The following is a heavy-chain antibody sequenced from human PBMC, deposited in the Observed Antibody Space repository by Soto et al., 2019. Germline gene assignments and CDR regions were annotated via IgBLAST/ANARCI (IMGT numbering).Heavy chain of an antibody. D-gene: IGHD2-21*02. CDR1: GFTFSSYA. Sequence: GGSLRLSCAASGFTFSSYAMSWVRQAPGKGPEWVSAITSSGGIIYYADSVKGRFTISIDNSKNTLYLQMNSLGAEDTAVYFCAKLPGDSWGYFDYWGQGTLVTVSS. CDR2: ITSSGGII. V-gene: IGHV3-23*01. J-gene: IGHJ4*02. CDR3: AKLPGDSWGYFDY.